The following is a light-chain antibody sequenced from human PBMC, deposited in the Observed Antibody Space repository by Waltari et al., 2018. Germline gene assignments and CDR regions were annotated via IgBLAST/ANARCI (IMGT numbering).Light chain of an antibody. Sequence: QSALTQPRSVSGSPGQSVTISCTGTSSAVGGFNYVSWYQQYPGKAPKLMIYDVSERPSGVPDRFSGSKSGNTASLTISGLQAEDEADYYCCSYAGSYTFYVFGTGTKVTVL. CDR1: SSAVGGFNY. CDR2: DVS. V-gene: IGLV2-11*01. J-gene: IGLJ1*01. CDR3: CSYAGSYTFYV.